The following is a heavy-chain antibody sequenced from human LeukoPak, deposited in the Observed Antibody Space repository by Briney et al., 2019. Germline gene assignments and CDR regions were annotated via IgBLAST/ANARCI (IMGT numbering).Heavy chain of an antibody. Sequence: GGSLRLSCAASGFTFDDYAMHWVRQAPGKGLEGVSGISWNSGSIGYADSVKGRFTISRDNAKNSLYLQMNSLRAEDTALYYCAKTAWSGGDYYYYGMDVWGQGTTVTVSS. CDR3: AKTAWSGGDYYYYGMDV. CDR1: GFTFDDYA. J-gene: IGHJ6*02. V-gene: IGHV3-9*01. CDR2: ISWNSGSI. D-gene: IGHD3-3*01.